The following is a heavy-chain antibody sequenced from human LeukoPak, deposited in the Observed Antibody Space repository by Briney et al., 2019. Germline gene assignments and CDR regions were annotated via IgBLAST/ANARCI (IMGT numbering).Heavy chain of an antibody. V-gene: IGHV4-38-2*02. CDR1: GYSISSGYY. CDR3: ARAIAAAGIFDY. CDR2: IYHSGST. D-gene: IGHD6-13*01. Sequence: SETLSLTCTVSGYSISSGYYWGWIPQPPGKGLEWIGSIYHSGSTYYNPSLKSRVTISVDTSKNQFSLKLSSVTAADTAVYYCARAIAAAGIFDYWGQGTLVTVSS. J-gene: IGHJ4*02.